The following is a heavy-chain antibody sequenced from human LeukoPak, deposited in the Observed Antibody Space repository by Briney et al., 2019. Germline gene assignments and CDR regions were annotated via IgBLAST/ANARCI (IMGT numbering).Heavy chain of an antibody. Sequence: SECLSLTCTVSGDSISSYYWTWIRQPPGKGLEWLGYMYSSGSTDSNPSLKSRVAMSVDTSKNQFSLRLSSVTAADTAVYYCATTNLFHRYWYFALWGRGARVTVSS. D-gene: IGHD1-26*01. J-gene: IGHJ2*01. CDR1: GDSISSYY. CDR3: ATTNLFHRYWYFAL. CDR2: MYSSGST. V-gene: IGHV4-59*01.